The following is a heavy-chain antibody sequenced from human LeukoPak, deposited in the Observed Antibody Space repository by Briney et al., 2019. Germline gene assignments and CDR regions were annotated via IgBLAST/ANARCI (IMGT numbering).Heavy chain of an antibody. Sequence: ASVKVSCKVSGYTLTELSMHWVRQAPGKGLEWMGGFDPEDGETIYAQKFQGRVTMTEDTSTDTAYMELSSLRSEDTAVYYYATYDYVWGSYPNMPQYWGQGTLVTVSS. CDR2: FDPEDGET. CDR3: ATYDYVWGSYPNMPQY. J-gene: IGHJ4*02. D-gene: IGHD3-16*02. V-gene: IGHV1-24*01. CDR1: GYTLTELS.